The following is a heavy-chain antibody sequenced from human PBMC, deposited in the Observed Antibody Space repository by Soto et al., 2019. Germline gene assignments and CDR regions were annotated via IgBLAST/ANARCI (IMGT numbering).Heavy chain of an antibody. D-gene: IGHD6-19*01. CDR3: AGSSGWQQGFDY. J-gene: IGHJ4*02. V-gene: IGHV3-21*01. CDR2: ISSSSSYI. CDR1: GFTFSSYS. Sequence: PGGSLRLSCAASGFTFSSYSMNWVRQAPGKGLEWVSSISSSSSYIYYADSVKGRFTISRDNAKNSLYLQMNSLRAEDTAVYYCAGSSGWQQGFDYWGQGTLVTVSS.